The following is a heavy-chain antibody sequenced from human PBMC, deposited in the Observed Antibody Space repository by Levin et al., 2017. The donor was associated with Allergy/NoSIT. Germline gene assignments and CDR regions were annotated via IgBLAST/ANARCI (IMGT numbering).Heavy chain of an antibody. CDR1: GTSISTSTFY. D-gene: IGHD1-26*01. V-gene: IGHV4-39*02. CDR3: ATSTSWSYSGDWYFDV. Sequence: SQTLSLTCSVSGTSISTSTFYWGWIRQPPGKGLEWIGSIYNSGRTYYSPSLKSRITISIDTSKNHFSLKLSSVTAADSAVYYCATSTSWSYSGDWYFDVWGRGTLVTVSS. CDR2: IYNSGRT. J-gene: IGHJ2*01.